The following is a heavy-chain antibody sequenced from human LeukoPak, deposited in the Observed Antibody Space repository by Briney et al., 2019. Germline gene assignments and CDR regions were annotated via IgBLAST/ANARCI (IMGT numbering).Heavy chain of an antibody. J-gene: IGHJ4*02. D-gene: IGHD6-19*01. Sequence: ASVKVSCKASGYTFTSYAIHWVRQAPGQRLEWMGWINAGNGNTKYSRKFQGRVTITRDTSASTAYMELSSLRSEDTAVYYCAREDSSGCLYWGQGTLVTVSS. CDR1: GYTFTSYA. CDR2: INAGNGNT. V-gene: IGHV1-3*01. CDR3: AREDSSGCLY.